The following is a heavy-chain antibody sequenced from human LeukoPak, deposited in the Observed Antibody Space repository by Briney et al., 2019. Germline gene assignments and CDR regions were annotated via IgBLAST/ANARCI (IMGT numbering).Heavy chain of an antibody. CDR3: ARAPVTSCRGAYCYPFDY. V-gene: IGHV3-11*01. J-gene: IGHJ4*02. D-gene: IGHD2-21*01. CDR2: ISGSGSDM. Sequence: GGSVSLLCVVSVYLYRHSYMTWTRDTPGKGVEWLAYISGSGSDMYYADSVRGRFTISRDNYKNTLYLQINSLRVEDAAVYYCARAPVTSCRGAYCYPFDYWGQGTLVTVSS. CDR1: VYLYRHSY.